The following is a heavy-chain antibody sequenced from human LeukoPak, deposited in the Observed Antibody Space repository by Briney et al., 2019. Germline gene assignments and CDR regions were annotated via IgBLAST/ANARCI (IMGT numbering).Heavy chain of an antibody. D-gene: IGHD6-19*01. J-gene: IGHJ4*02. CDR1: GFTFSSYG. CDR3: AKDQREGVAVAGSPPEFDY. V-gene: IGHV3-30*18. CDR2: ISYDGSNK. Sequence: GGSLRLSCAASGFTFSSYGMHWVRQAPGKGLEWVAVISYDGSNKYYADSVKGRFTISRDNSKDTLYLQMNSLRAEDTAVYYCAKDQREGVAVAGSPPEFDYWGQRTLVTVSS.